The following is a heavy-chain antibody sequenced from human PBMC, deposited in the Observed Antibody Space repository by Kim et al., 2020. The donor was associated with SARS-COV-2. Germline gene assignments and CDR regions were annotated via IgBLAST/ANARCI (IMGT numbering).Heavy chain of an antibody. V-gene: IGHV3-30*01. CDR2: YEGSNK. Sequence: YEGSNKYYADSGKGRFTISRDNSKNTLYLQMNSLRAEDTAVYYCARDDIIRWGQGTLVTVSS. D-gene: IGHD2-15*01. J-gene: IGHJ4*02. CDR3: ARDDIIR.